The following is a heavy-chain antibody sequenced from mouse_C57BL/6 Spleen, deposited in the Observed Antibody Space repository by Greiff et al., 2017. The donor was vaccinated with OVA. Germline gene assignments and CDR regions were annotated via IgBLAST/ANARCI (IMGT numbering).Heavy chain of an antibody. Sequence: EVKVVESGGGLVKPGGSLKLSCAASGFTFSSYAMSWVRQTPEKRLEWVANISDGGSYTYSPDNVKGRITIARDKAKNNLYLQMSHLKAEDTAMYYCARDRGLGASDAMDYWGQGTSVTVSS. V-gene: IGHV5-4*01. CDR2: ISDGGSYT. CDR1: GFTFSSYA. CDR3: ARDRGLGASDAMDY. D-gene: IGHD2-2*01. J-gene: IGHJ4*01.